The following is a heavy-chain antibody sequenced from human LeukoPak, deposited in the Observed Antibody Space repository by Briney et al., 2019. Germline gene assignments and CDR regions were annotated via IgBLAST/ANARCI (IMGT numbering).Heavy chain of an antibody. Sequence: SVKVSCKASGGTFSSYAISWVRQPPGQGLEWMGRIIPIFGIANYAQEFQGRVTITADKSTSTAYMELSSLRSEDTAVYYCASGTTVVTALDYWGQGTLVTVSS. CDR3: ASGTTVVTALDY. V-gene: IGHV1-69*04. CDR2: IIPIFGIA. D-gene: IGHD4-23*01. J-gene: IGHJ4*02. CDR1: GGTFSSYA.